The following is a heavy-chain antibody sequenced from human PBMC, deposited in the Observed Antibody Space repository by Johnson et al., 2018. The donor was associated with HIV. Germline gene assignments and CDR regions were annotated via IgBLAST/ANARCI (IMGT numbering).Heavy chain of an antibody. J-gene: IGHJ3*02. CDR3: AREWGMITFGGVIPRNAFDI. CDR2: IGITGDT. V-gene: IGHV3-13*01. CDR1: GFTSSYYD. D-gene: IGHD3-16*01. Sequence: MQLVESGGGLVKPGGSLRLSCAASGFTSSYYDMHWVRQGPGKGQQWVSGIGITGDTYYAGSVKGRFTISRDKAKNTLHLQMNSLRAEDTAVYYCAREWGMITFGGVIPRNAFDIWGQGTMVTVSS.